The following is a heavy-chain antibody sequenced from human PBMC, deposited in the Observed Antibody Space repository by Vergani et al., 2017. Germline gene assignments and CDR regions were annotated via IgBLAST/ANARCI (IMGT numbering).Heavy chain of an antibody. D-gene: IGHD1-14*01. CDR1: GGSLSGYY. V-gene: IGHV4-59*13. CDR3: ARSIVSRNPPDYFDN. J-gene: IGHJ4*02. Sequence: QVQLQESGPGLVRPSETLSLTCTVSGGSLSGYYWNWIRQTPGAGLELIGYVEDSGYFNYNPSLKTRVSILSDTSNNQFSLMLSSVTVADTAVYYCARSIVSRNPPDYFDNWGQGTLVTVSS. CDR2: VEDSGYF.